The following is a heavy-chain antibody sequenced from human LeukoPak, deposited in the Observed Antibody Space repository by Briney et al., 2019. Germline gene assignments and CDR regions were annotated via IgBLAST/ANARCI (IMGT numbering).Heavy chain of an antibody. V-gene: IGHV4-39*01. CDR1: GGSISSSSYY. D-gene: IGHD3-16*01. CDR3: ARVTAGRTDV. J-gene: IGHJ6*04. CDR2: IYYSGST. Sequence: PSETLSLTCTVSGGSISSSSYYWGWLRQPPGKGLEWIGSIYYSGSTYYNPSLKSRVTISVDTSKNQFSLKLSSVTAADTAVYYCARVTAGRTDVWGKGTTVTISS.